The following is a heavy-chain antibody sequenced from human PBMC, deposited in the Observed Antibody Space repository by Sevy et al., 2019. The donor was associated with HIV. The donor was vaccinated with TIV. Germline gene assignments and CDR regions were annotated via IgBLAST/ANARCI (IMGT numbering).Heavy chain of an antibody. CDR3: GKGGGGHYDPDEIGYYFYYYNMDV. V-gene: IGHV3-23*01. CDR1: GFSFDSYG. Sequence: GGSLRLSCAVSGFSFDSYGMTWVRQAPGKGLEWVSGISGSGTRTYYADSVKGRFIISRDNSKNTLYLQMNSLRREDTAIYYGGKGGGGHYDPDEIGYYFYYYNMDVWGKGTTVTVSS. D-gene: IGHD3-22*01. CDR2: ISGSGTRT. J-gene: IGHJ6*03.